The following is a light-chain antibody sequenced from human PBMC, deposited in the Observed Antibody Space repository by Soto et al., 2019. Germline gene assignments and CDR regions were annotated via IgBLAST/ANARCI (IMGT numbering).Light chain of an antibody. CDR1: QSLSDN. J-gene: IGKJ1*01. CDR2: RAS. CDR3: QQYTCLWT. Sequence: IVMTQSPDTLAVSPGETATVSCRSSQSLSDNLGWYQQQIGQPPSLLIFRASTRASGIPARFSGGGSGTEFTLTISSLQPDDVATYYCQQYTCLWTFGPGTKVDIK. V-gene: IGKV3-15*01.